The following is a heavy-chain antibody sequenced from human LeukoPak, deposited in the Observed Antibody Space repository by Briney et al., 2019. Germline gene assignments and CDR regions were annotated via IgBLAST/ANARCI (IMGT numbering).Heavy chain of an antibody. J-gene: IGHJ4*02. Sequence: PSETLSLTCTVSGGSISSYYWSWIRQPAGKGLEWVSYISSSSSIIYYTDSVKGRFTISRDNAKNSLYLQMNSLRAEDTAMYFCAGDDSSGYFFDFWGQGTLVTVSS. D-gene: IGHD3-22*01. CDR3: AGDDSSGYFFDF. V-gene: IGHV3-48*01. CDR1: GGSISSYY. CDR2: ISSSSSII.